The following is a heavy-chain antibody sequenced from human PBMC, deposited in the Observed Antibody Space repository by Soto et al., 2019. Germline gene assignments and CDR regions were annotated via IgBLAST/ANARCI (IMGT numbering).Heavy chain of an antibody. V-gene: IGHV3-33*08. CDR2: IWYDGSNK. J-gene: IGHJ4*02. CDR1: GFTFSSYG. Sequence: GGSLRLSCAASGFTFSSYGMHWVRQAPGKGLEWVAVIWYDGSNKYYADSVKGRFTISRDNSKNTLYLQMNSLRAEDTAVYYCSIRKPAGYSSSWYYFDYWGQGTLVTVSS. CDR3: SIRKPAGYSSSWYYFDY. D-gene: IGHD6-13*01.